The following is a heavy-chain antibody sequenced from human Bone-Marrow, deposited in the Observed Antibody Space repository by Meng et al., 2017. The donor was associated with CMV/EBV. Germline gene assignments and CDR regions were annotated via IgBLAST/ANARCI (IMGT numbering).Heavy chain of an antibody. CDR3: ARLVQYYDFWSGISAEYYFDY. Sequence: GGSLRLSCAASGFTVSSNYMSWVRQAPGKGLEWVANIKQDGSEKYYVDSVKGRFTISRDNAKNSLYLQMNSLRAEDTAVYYCARLVQYYDFWSGISAEYYFDYWGQGTLVTVSS. J-gene: IGHJ4*02. V-gene: IGHV3-7*01. CDR2: IKQDGSEK. CDR1: GFTVSSNY. D-gene: IGHD3-3*01.